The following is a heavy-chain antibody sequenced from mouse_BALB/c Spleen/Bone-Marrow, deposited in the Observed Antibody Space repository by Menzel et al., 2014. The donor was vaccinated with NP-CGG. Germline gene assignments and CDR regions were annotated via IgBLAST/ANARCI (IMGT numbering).Heavy chain of an antibody. J-gene: IGHJ4*01. CDR1: GFTFSSYT. CDR2: ISSGGSYT. CDR3: TRLTGRGAMDY. V-gene: IGHV5-6-4*01. Sequence: EVMLVESGGGLVKPGGSLKLSCAASGFTFSSYTMSWVRQTPEKRLEWVATISSGGSYTYYPDSVKGRFTISRDNGKNTLYLQMSSLKSEDTAMYYCTRLTGRGAMDYWGQGTSVTVSS. D-gene: IGHD4-1*01.